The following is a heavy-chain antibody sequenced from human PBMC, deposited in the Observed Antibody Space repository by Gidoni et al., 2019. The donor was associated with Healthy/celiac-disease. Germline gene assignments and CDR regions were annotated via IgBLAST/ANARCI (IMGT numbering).Heavy chain of an antibody. Sequence: QVQLVQSGAEVKKPGSSVKVSCKASGGTFSSYAISWVRQAPGQGLEWMGGIIPIFGTANYAQKFQGRVTITADESTSTAYMELSSLRSEDTAVYYCASGYCSGGSWGSGCNTALFDYWGQGTLVTVSS. CDR3: ASGYCSGGSWGSGCNTALFDY. D-gene: IGHD2-15*01. CDR2: IIPIFGTA. V-gene: IGHV1-69*01. CDR1: GGTFSSYA. J-gene: IGHJ4*02.